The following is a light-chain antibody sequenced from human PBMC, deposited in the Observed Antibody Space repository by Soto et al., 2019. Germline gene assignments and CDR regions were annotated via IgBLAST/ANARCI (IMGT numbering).Light chain of an antibody. CDR1: SGDIGDYNY. V-gene: IGLV2-14*01. Sequence: QSAVTQPASASVSPGHSITMSCTGTSGDIGDYNYVSWYQQYPDKAPKLIIFEVSERPSGISSRFSGSKSGNTASLTISGLRTEDEADYYCSSYRRTNSFVFGTGTKVTVL. CDR3: SSYRRTNSFV. CDR2: EVS. J-gene: IGLJ1*01.